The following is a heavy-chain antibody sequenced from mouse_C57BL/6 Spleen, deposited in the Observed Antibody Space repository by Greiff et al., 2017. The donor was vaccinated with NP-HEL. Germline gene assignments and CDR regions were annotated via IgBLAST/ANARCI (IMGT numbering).Heavy chain of an antibody. V-gene: IGHV1-26*01. CDR2: INPNNGGT. J-gene: IGHJ1*03. CDR3: AGRGGSGYNWYFEV. CDR1: GYTFTDYY. D-gene: IGHD1-1*01. Sequence: EVQLQQSGPELVKPGASVKISCKASGYTFTDYYMNWVKQSHGKSLEWIGAINPNNGGTSYNQKFKGKATLSVDKSYSTAYMELRSLTSEDSAVYYCAGRGGSGYNWYFEVWGTGTTVTVSS.